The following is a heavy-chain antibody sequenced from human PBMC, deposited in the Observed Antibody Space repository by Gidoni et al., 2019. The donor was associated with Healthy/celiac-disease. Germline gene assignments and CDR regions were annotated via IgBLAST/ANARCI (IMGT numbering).Heavy chain of an antibody. D-gene: IGHD2-15*01. V-gene: IGHV1-46*01. Sequence: QVQLVQPGAEVKKPGASVKVSCKASGYTFTSYYMHWVRQAPGQGLEWMGIINPSGGSTSYAQKFQGRVTMTRDTSTSTVYMELSSLRSEDTAVYYCARDGRSDDIVVVVAATWGQGTLVTVSS. CDR3: ARDGRSDDIVVVVAAT. CDR1: GYTFTSYY. J-gene: IGHJ5*02. CDR2: INPSGGST.